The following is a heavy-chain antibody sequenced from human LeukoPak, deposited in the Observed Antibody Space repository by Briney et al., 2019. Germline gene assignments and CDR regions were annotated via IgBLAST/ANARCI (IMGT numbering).Heavy chain of an antibody. V-gene: IGHV3-23*01. Sequence: GGSLRLSCAASGFTFSCYSINWVRQAPGKGLEWVSGISPNGVITYYADSVKGRFTISRDNSKGTVYLQMNSLRPEDTAVYYCAKDDAWLQYGNWGRGTLVTVSS. J-gene: IGHJ4*02. D-gene: IGHD5-24*01. CDR2: ISPNGVIT. CDR3: AKDDAWLQYGN. CDR1: GFTFSCYS.